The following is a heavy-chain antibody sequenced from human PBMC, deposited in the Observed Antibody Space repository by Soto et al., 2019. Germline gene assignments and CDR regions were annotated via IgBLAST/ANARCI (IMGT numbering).Heavy chain of an antibody. J-gene: IGHJ6*02. CDR1: GFTFSSYA. V-gene: IGHV3-23*01. Sequence: GGSLRLSCAASGFTFSSYAMSWVRQAPGKGLEWVSAISGGGGSTYYADSVKGRFPISRDNSKNTLYLQMNSLRAEDTAVYYCAKDLSSRSAYSSSSGGMDVWGQGTTVTV. CDR2: ISGGGGST. CDR3: AKDLSSRSAYSSSSGGMDV. D-gene: IGHD6-13*01.